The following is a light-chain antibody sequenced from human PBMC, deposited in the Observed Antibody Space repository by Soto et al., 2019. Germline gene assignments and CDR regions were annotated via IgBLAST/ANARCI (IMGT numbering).Light chain of an antibody. J-gene: IGKJ1*01. CDR2: AAS. V-gene: IGKV1-39*01. CDR3: QQSYSIPST. Sequence: DIQMTQSPSSLSASVGDRVTITCRASQSISSYLNWYQQKPGKAPKLLIYAASSLQSGVPSRFSGSGSGTDFTLTIISLQPEDFATYYCQQSYSIPSTFGQGTKVDI. CDR1: QSISSY.